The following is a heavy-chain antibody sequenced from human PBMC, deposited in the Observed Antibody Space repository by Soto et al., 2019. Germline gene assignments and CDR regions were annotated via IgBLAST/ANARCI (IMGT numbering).Heavy chain of an antibody. CDR1: GYTLTSYY. CDR2: INLSGGIT. J-gene: IGHJ6*02. D-gene: IGHD2-8*01. Sequence: SVKVSCKASGYTLTSYYLHWVRQAPGQGPEWMGIINLSGGITNDAQKFQDRVTMTSDTSTRTVYMELSSLRSEDTAVYYCARGISTNRYYYYYGMDVWGQGTTVTGSS. V-gene: IGHV1-46*01. CDR3: ARGISTNRYYYYYGMDV.